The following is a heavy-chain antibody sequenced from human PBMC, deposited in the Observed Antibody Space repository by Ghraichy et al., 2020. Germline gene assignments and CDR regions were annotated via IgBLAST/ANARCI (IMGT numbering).Heavy chain of an antibody. CDR2: ISHGGST. CDR1: GYSISSGYY. J-gene: IGHJ6*02. CDR3: ARSGAAGRYHYYYGMDV. V-gene: IGHV4-38-2*02. D-gene: IGHD6-13*01. Sequence: SETLSLTCTVSGYSISSGYYWGWIRQPPGKGLEWIGSISHGGSTNYNPSLKSRVTISEDTSKNQFSLKLRSVTAADTAVYYCARSGAAGRYHYYYGMDVWGQGTMVTVSS.